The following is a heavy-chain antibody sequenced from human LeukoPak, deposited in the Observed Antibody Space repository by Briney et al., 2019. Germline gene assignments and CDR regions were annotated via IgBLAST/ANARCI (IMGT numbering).Heavy chain of an antibody. D-gene: IGHD3-9*01. V-gene: IGHV3-48*01. J-gene: IGHJ4*02. CDR3: VRDYENLTGSKTRFHY. CDR2: LSSSSSVI. Sequence: GGSLRLSCAASGFTFSTYAMDWVRQAPGKGLEWVSYLSSSSSVIYHADSVKGRFTISRDNAKNSLYLQMNSLRAEDTAVYYCVRDYENLTGSKTRFHYWGQGTLVTVSS. CDR1: GFTFSTYA.